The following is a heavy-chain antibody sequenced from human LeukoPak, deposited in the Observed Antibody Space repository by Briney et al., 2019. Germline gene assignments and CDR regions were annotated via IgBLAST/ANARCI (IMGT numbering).Heavy chain of an antibody. CDR2: IWYDGSNK. CDR3: ARELGYCSGGSCYFYFDY. J-gene: IGHJ4*02. V-gene: IGHV3-33*08. D-gene: IGHD2-15*01. CDR1: GFTFSSYG. Sequence: GGSLRLSCTASGFTFSSYGMHWVRRAPGKGLEWVAVIWYDGSNKYYADSVKGRFTISRDNSKSTLYLQMNSLRAEDTAVYYCARELGYCSGGSCYFYFDYWGQGTLVTVSS.